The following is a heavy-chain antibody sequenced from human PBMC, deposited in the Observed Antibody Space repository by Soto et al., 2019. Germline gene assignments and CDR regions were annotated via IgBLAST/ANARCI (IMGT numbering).Heavy chain of an antibody. J-gene: IGHJ4*02. CDR3: ARARLDTPALDY. CDR1: GFTFSPYA. Sequence: QVQLVESGGGVVQPGRSLRLSCAASGFTFSPYAMHWVRQAPGKGLEWVAVISYDGNNKNYADSVQGRLAISRDNSRNTLYLQMNSLRAEDTAVYYCARARLDTPALDYWGQGTLVTVSS. CDR2: ISYDGNNK. D-gene: IGHD2-2*01. V-gene: IGHV3-30*09.